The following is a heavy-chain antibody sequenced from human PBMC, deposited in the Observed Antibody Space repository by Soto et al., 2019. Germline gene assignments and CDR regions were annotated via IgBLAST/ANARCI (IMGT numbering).Heavy chain of an antibody. CDR1: GASIIGSYYC. CDR3: ATSQKGYNWNYFDH. Sequence: SETLSLTCAVSGASIIGSYYCWSCLRESPGKGPEWIGSVFYTGFTSYNPSLESRVSVSVDTSKSQFSLKLSAVTAADTAVYYCATSQKGYNWNYFDHWGQGALVTVSS. CDR2: VFYTGFT. J-gene: IGHJ4*02. D-gene: IGHD1-20*01. V-gene: IGHV4-39*01.